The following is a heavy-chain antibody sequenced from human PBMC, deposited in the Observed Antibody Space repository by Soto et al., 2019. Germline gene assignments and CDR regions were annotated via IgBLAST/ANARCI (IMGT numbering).Heavy chain of an antibody. CDR2: IYYSGST. J-gene: IGHJ4*02. CDR1: GGSISSYY. V-gene: IGHV4-59*01. D-gene: IGHD6-6*01. Sequence: PSETLSLTCTVSGGSISSYYWSWIRQPPGKGLEWIGYIYYSGSTNYNPSLKSRVTISVDTSKNQFSLKLSSVTAADTAVYYCARVNLGAREIDYWGQRTLVTVSS. CDR3: ARVNLGAREIDY.